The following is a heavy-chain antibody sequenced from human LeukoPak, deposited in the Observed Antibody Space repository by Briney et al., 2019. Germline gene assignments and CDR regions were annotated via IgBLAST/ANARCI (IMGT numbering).Heavy chain of an antibody. CDR3: AREGGVGATQYYFDY. CDR1: GYTFTGYY. D-gene: IGHD1-26*01. CDR2: INPNSGGT. Sequence: ASAKVSCKASGYTFTGYYMHWVRQAPGQGLEWMGWINPNSGGTNYAQKFQGRVTMTRDTSISTAYMELSRLRSDDTAVYYCAREGGVGATQYYFDYWGQGTLVTVSS. J-gene: IGHJ4*02. V-gene: IGHV1-2*02.